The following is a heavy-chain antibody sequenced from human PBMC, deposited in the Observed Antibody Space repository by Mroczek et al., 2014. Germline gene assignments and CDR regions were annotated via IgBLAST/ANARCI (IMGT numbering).Heavy chain of an antibody. CDR1: GGSISSGSYY. CDR3: ARESDRSNAIAAAGTGFDY. J-gene: IGHJ4*02. D-gene: IGHD6-13*01. V-gene: IGHV4-61*02. Sequence: QVQLQQWGPGLVKPSQTLSLTCTVSGGSISSGSYYWSWIRQPAGKGLEWIGRIYTSGSTNYNPSLKSRVTMSVDTSKNQFSLKLSSVTAADTAVYYCARESDRSNAIAAAGTGFDYWGQGTLVTVSS. CDR2: IYTSGST.